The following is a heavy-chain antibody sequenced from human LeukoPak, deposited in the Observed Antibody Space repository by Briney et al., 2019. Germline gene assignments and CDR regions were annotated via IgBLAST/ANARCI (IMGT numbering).Heavy chain of an antibody. CDR3: ASSPPGTEYFHH. CDR2: INYSGST. V-gene: IGHV4-59*08. J-gene: IGHJ1*01. Sequence: SETLSLTCTVSSDSVSSYYWSWILQHPGKGLEWIGYINYSGSTNYNPSLKSRVTISGDTSKNQFSLKLSSVTAADTAVYYCASSPPGTEYFHHWGQGTLVTVSS. CDR1: SDSVSSYY.